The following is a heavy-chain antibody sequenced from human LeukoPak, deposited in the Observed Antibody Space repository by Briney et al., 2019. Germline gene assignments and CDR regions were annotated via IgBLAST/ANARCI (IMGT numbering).Heavy chain of an antibody. CDR2: ISSSSSYI. J-gene: IGHJ6*03. Sequence: GGSLRLSCAASGFTFSSYSMNWVRQAPGKVLEWVSSISSSSSYIYYADSVKGRFTISRDNAKNSLYLQMNSLRAEDTAVYYCARESPHRIQLRYYYYMDVWGKGTTVTVSS. CDR1: GFTFSSYS. D-gene: IGHD5-18*01. V-gene: IGHV3-21*01. CDR3: ARESPHRIQLRYYYYMDV.